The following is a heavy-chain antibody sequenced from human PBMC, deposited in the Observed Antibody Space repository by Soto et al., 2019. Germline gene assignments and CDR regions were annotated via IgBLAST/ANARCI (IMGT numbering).Heavy chain of an antibody. D-gene: IGHD5-12*01. Sequence: SETLSLTCAVSGGSISSGGYSWSWIRQPPGKGLEWIGYIYHSGSTYYNPSLKSRVTISVDRSKNQFSLKLSSVTAADTAVYYCARVRSGYDLRTIRWFDPWGQGTLVTVSS. CDR1: GGSISSGGYS. V-gene: IGHV4-30-2*01. J-gene: IGHJ5*02. CDR2: IYHSGST. CDR3: ARVRSGYDLRTIRWFDP.